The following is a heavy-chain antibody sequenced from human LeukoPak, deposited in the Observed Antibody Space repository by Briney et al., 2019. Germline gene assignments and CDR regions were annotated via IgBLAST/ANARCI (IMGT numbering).Heavy chain of an antibody. CDR3: ARVKQNYFDY. CDR2: IYYSGST. Sequence: SETLSLTCAVYGGSFSGYYWSWIRQPPGKGLEWIGYIYYSGSTNYNPSLKSRVTISVDTSKNQFSLKLSSVTAADTAVYYCARVKQNYFDYWGQGTLVTVSS. V-gene: IGHV4-59*01. CDR1: GGSFSGYY. J-gene: IGHJ4*02.